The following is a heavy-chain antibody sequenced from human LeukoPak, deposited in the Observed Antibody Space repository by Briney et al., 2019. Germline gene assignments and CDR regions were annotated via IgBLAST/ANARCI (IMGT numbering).Heavy chain of an antibody. CDR1: GGSFSGYY. J-gene: IGHJ6*03. D-gene: IGHD3-10*01. Sequence: SETLSLTCAVYGGSFSGYYWSWIRQPPGKGLEWIGENNHSGSTNYNPSLKSRVTISVDTSKNQFSLKLSSVTAADTAVYYCARGESYYTNYYYYMDVWGKGTTVTVSS. CDR2: NNHSGST. CDR3: ARGESYYTNYYYYMDV. V-gene: IGHV4-34*01.